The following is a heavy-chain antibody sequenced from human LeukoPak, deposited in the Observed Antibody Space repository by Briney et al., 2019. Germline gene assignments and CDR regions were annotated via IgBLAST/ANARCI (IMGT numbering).Heavy chain of an antibody. Sequence: LEWVAFVHYDGSNKYYADSVKGRFTISRDNSKNTLYLQMNSLRAEDTAVYYCAKDNYGQLYWGQGTLVTVSS. V-gene: IGHV3-30*02. CDR3: AKDNYGQLY. J-gene: IGHJ4*02. CDR2: VHYDGSNK. D-gene: IGHD3-10*01.